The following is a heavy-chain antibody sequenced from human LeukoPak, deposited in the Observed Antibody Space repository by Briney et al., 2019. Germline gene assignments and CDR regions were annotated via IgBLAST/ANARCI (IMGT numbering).Heavy chain of an antibody. J-gene: IGHJ3*02. V-gene: IGHV4-4*02. CDR1: GGSISSSNW. CDR2: IYHSGST. Sequence: PSGTLSLTCAVSGGSISSSNWWSWVRQPPGKGLEWIGEIYHSGSTNYNPSLKSRVTILVDKSKNQFSLKLSSVTAADTAVYYCASLYSSGPLAAFDIWGQGTMVTVSS. CDR3: ASLYSSGPLAAFDI. D-gene: IGHD6-19*01.